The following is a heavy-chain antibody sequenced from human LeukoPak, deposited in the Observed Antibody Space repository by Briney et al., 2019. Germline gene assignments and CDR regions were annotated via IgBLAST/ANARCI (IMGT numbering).Heavy chain of an antibody. CDR2: TYYRSKWYN. D-gene: IGHD5-18*01. V-gene: IGHV6-1*01. Sequence: SQTLSLTCAIFGDSISSNSSWNWIRQSPSRGLEWLGRTYYRSKWYNDYVVSVKSRVNINPDTSKNQFSLQLNSVTPEDTAVYYCARGGQGDGYSADEAFDIWGQGTMVTVS. CDR3: ARGGQGDGYSADEAFDI. J-gene: IGHJ3*02. CDR1: GDSISSNSS.